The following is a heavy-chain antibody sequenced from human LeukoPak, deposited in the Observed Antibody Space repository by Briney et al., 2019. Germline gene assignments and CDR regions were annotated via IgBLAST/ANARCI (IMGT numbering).Heavy chain of an antibody. J-gene: IGHJ4*02. D-gene: IGHD2-15*01. CDR1: GGSFSGYY. CDR2: INHSGST. CDR3: ARDQPRYCSGGSCYSKQDY. V-gene: IGHV4-34*01. Sequence: SETLSLTCAVYGGSFSGYYWSWIRQPPGKGLEWIGEINHSGSTNYNPSLKSRVTISVDTSKNQFSLELSSVTAADTAVYYCARDQPRYCSGGSCYSKQDYWGQGTLVTVSS.